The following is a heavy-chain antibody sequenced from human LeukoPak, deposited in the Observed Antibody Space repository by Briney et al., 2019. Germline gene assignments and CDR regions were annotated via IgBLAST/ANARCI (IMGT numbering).Heavy chain of an antibody. CDR2: IYHSEST. D-gene: IGHD4-23*01. V-gene: IGHV4-59*08. CDR1: GVSISSSY. J-gene: IGHJ4*02. Sequence: YPSETLSLTCTVSGVSISSSYCSWLRQPPGKGLEGVGYIYHSESTNYNPSLKSRVTISVDTSKNQFSLKLSSVTAADTAAYYCARQAGGTSGPFDYWGQGALVTVSS. CDR3: ARQAGGTSGPFDY.